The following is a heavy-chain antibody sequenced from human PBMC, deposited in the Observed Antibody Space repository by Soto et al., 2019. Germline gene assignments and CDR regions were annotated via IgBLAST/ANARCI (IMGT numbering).Heavy chain of an antibody. CDR1: GFTFSSYG. D-gene: IGHD3-3*01. J-gene: IGHJ6*03. CDR3: AKDTYYDFRDYYYYMDV. CDR2: ISYDGSNK. Sequence: PGGSLRLSCAASGFTFSSYGMHWVRQAPGKGLEWVAVISYDGSNKYYADSVKGRFTISRDNSKNTLYLQMNSLRAEDTAVYYCAKDTYYDFRDYYYYMDVWGKGTTVTVSS. V-gene: IGHV3-30*18.